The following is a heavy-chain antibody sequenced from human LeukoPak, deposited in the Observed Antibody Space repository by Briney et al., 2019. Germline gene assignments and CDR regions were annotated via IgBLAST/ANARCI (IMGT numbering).Heavy chain of an antibody. CDR1: GFTFSSYG. J-gene: IGHJ4*02. Sequence: GGSLRLSCAASGFTFSSYGMYWVRQAPGKGLEWVAFTRYDGSNKYYADSVKGRFTISRDNSKNTLYLKMNSLRAEDTAVYYCARSEVSSSWYSYWGQGTLVTVSS. D-gene: IGHD6-13*01. V-gene: IGHV3-30*02. CDR3: ARSEVSSSWYSY. CDR2: TRYDGSNK.